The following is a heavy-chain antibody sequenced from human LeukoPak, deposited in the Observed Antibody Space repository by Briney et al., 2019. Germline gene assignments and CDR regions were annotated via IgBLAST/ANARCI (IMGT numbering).Heavy chain of an antibody. V-gene: IGHV4-59*08. CDR2: IYYSGTT. Sequence: PSETLSLTCTVSGGSISSYYWSWIRQPPGKGLEWIGYIYYSGTTNYNPSLKSRVTISVDTSKNQFSLKLSSVTAADTAVYYCARLDYYDLYGMDVWGQGTTVTVSS. CDR3: ARLDYYDLYGMDV. J-gene: IGHJ6*02. CDR1: GGSISSYY.